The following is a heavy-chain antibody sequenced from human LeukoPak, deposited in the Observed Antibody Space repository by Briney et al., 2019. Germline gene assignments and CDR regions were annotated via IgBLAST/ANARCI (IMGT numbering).Heavy chain of an antibody. V-gene: IGHV4-59*01. CDR3: ARTGAVDCSGGGCYQHYYFDY. Sequence: PSETLSLTCTVSGGSISSYYWSWIRQPPGKGLEWIGYISYSGSTNYNPSLKSRVTISVDTSKNQFSLKLTSVTAADTAVYYCARTGAVDCSGGGCYQHYYFDYRGQGTLVTVSS. CDR1: GGSISSYY. D-gene: IGHD2-15*01. CDR2: ISYSGST. J-gene: IGHJ4*02.